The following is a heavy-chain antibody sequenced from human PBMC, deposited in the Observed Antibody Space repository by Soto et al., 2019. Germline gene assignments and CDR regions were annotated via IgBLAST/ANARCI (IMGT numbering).Heavy chain of an antibody. D-gene: IGHD5-18*01. J-gene: IGHJ4*02. CDR3: ARLRYSYGRYFDY. Sequence: KPSETLSLTCTVSGGSISSGGYYWSWIRQHPGKGLEWIGYIYYSGSTYYNPSLKSRVTISVDTSKNQFSLKLSSVTAADTAVYYCARLRYSYGRYFDYWGQGTLVTVSS. V-gene: IGHV4-31*03. CDR2: IYYSGST. CDR1: GGSISSGGYY.